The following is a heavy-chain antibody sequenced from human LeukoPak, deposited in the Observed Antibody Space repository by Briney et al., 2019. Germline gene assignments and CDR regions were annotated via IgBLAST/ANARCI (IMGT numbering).Heavy chain of an antibody. CDR3: ARRGVGASPFDF. V-gene: IGHV4-39*01. D-gene: IGHD1-26*01. J-gene: IGHJ4*02. CDR1: GDSIDSSTYF. CDR2: IYHSGDT. Sequence: SETLSLTCTVSGDSIDSSTYFWGWIRQSPGKGLEWIATIYHSGDTFYTPSLQSQVTISVDIIKNQFSLKVNSVTAADTAVYYCARRGVGASPFDFWGQGTLVTVS.